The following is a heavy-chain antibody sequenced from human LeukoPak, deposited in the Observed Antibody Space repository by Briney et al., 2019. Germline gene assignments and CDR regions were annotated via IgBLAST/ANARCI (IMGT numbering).Heavy chain of an antibody. CDR1: GYTVTELS. CDR3: ATMDLISMVRGVTTNWFDP. V-gene: IGHV1-24*01. J-gene: IGHJ5*02. D-gene: IGHD3-10*01. CDR2: FDPEDGET. Sequence: GASVKVSCKVSGYTVTELSMHWGRQAPGKGLEWMGGFDPEDGETIYAQKFQGRVTMTEDTSTDTAYMELSSLRSEDTAVYYCATMDLISMVRGVTTNWFDPWGQGTLVTVSS.